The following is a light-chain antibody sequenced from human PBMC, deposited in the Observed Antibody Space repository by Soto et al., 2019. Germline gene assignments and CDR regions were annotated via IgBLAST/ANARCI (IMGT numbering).Light chain of an antibody. CDR3: QQVNHFPFT. Sequence: EIQLTQSPSSVSASVGDRVSITCRASQTVNTWLAWFQQKPGKAPKLLIYAASTLQSGVPSRFSGSGSGTDFTLTISSLQPDDFATYYCQQVNHFPFTFGQGTYLEIK. V-gene: IGKV1D-12*01. J-gene: IGKJ2*01. CDR1: QTVNTW. CDR2: AAS.